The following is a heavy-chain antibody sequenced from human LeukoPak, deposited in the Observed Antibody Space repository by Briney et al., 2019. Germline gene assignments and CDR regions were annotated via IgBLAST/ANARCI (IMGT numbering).Heavy chain of an antibody. D-gene: IGHD3-22*01. CDR1: GGSISSGSYY. CDR3: ARVTTGGYYNY. CDR2: IYTSGST. V-gene: IGHV4-61*02. J-gene: IGHJ4*02. Sequence: SETLSLTCTVSGGSISSGSYYWRWIRQPAGKGLEWIGRIYTSGSTNYNPSLKSRVTISLDTSENHFSLKLSSVTAADTAVYYCARVTTGGYYNYWGQGTLVTVSS.